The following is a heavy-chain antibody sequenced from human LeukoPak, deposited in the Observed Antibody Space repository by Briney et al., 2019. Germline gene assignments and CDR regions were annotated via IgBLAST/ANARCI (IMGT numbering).Heavy chain of an antibody. CDR1: GFTFSSYE. D-gene: IGHD3-10*01. V-gene: IGHV3-48*03. J-gene: IGHJ4*02. CDR3: AKSLGTAMVRGVIDY. CDR2: ISSSGSTI. Sequence: PGGSLRLSCAASGFTFSSYEMNWVRQAPGKGLEWVSYISSSGSTIYYADSVKGRFTISRDNSKNTLYLHMNSLRAEDTAVFHCAKSLGTAMVRGVIDYWGQGTPVTVSS.